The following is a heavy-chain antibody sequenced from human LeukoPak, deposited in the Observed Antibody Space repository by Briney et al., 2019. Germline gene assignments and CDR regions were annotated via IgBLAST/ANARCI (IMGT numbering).Heavy chain of an antibody. CDR1: GYTFTIYG. D-gene: IGHD2-2*01. CDR2: ISAYNGNT. CDR3: ARDRVRYCSSTSCYLLGSEYYYYYMDV. Sequence: ASVKVSCKASGYTFTIYGISWVRQAPGQGHEWMGWISAYNGNTNYAQKLQGRVTMTTDTSTSTAYMELRSLRSDDTAVYYCARDRVRYCSSTSCYLLGSEYYYYYMDVWGKGTTVTVSS. V-gene: IGHV1-18*01. J-gene: IGHJ6*03.